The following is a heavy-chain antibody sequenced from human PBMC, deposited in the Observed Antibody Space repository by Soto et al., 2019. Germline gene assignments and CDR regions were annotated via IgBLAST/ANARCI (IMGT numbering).Heavy chain of an antibody. J-gene: IGHJ4*02. CDR1: GGSISSYY. V-gene: IGHV4-59*01. D-gene: IGHD3-10*01. CDR2: IYYSGST. Sequence: SETLSLTCTVSGGSISSYYWSWIRQPPGKGLEWIGYIYYSGSTNYNPSLKSRVTISVDTSKNQFSLKLSSVTAADTAVYYCARGSWGSGSEPPFDYWGQGTLVTVSS. CDR3: ARGSWGSGSEPPFDY.